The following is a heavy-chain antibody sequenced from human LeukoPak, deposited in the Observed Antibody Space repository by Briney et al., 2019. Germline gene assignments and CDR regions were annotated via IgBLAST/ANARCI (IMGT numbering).Heavy chain of an antibody. J-gene: IGHJ4*02. CDR1: GFTFNTYA. CDR2: ISGSGDNT. D-gene: IGHD3-10*01. Sequence: GGSLRLSCAASGFTFNTYAMNWVRQAPGKGLEWVSAISGSGDNTYYADSVKGRFTISRDDPKNTVYLQMNSLRAEDTAVYYCAKDQSDKGSYAAFDYWGQGTLVPVSS. CDR3: AKDQSDKGSYAAFDY. V-gene: IGHV3-23*01.